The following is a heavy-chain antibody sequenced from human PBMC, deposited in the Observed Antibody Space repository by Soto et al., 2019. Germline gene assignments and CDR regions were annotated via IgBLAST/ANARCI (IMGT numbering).Heavy chain of an antibody. CDR2: MYPGDSDT. CDR1: GYDFNTNW. J-gene: IGHJ4*02. V-gene: IGHV5-51*01. Sequence: PXESLKISFRGSGYDFNTNWFGWVRQFPGRGLEWVGIMYPGDSDTRYNPSLQGHVTLSADVTVSTAFLQWRSLKTSDTGMYFCARLPRDCNKTSCYYADHWGQGTQVTVSS. D-gene: IGHD2-2*01. CDR3: ARLPRDCNKTSCYYADH.